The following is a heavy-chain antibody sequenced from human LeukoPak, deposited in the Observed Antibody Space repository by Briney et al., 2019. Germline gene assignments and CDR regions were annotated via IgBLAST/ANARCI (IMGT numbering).Heavy chain of an antibody. CDR3: AKMEGQRLYDYCMDV. D-gene: IGHD3-3*01. CDR2: MSGSGYYT. Sequence: GGSLRLSCAASRFAFSNFAMSWVRQAPGKGLEWVSAMSGSGYYTYRVESVKGRFTISRDNSKNTLYLHMNSLRADDTAVYYCAKMEGQRLYDYCMDVWGRGTTVTVSS. J-gene: IGHJ6*03. CDR1: RFAFSNFA. V-gene: IGHV3-23*01.